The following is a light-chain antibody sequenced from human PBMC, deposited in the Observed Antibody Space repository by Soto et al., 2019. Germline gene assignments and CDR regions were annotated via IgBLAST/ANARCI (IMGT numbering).Light chain of an antibody. J-gene: IGKJ1*01. CDR2: AVS. V-gene: IGKV1-39*01. CDR1: QSIGTD. CDR3: QQTYSAPPL. Sequence: DIQMTQCTSSRSASVGDSVTITCRVSQSIGTDLKWDQQRPGKAPKLLIYAVSSLQSGASSRFSGGGAGTDFTLSIVSLQREDFATYYWQQTYSAPPLFGQRTKVDIK.